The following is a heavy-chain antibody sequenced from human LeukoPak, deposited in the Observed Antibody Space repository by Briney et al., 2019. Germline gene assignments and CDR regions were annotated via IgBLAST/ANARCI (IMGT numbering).Heavy chain of an antibody. J-gene: IGHJ3*02. CDR2: ISAYKGNT. V-gene: IGHV1-18*01. CDR3: ARDGSYGGSAFDI. CDR1: GYTFTSYG. D-gene: IGHD3-16*01. Sequence: EASVKVSCKASGYTFTSYGISGVRQAPGQGLEWMGWISAYKGNTNYAQKLQGRVTMTTDTSTSTAYMELRSLRSDDTAVYYCARDGSYGGSAFDIWGQGTMVTVSS.